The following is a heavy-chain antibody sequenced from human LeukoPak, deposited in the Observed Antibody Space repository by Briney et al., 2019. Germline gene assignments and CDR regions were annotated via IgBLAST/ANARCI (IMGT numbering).Heavy chain of an antibody. D-gene: IGHD2-2*01. J-gene: IGHJ4*02. CDR2: IKQDGSEK. Sequence: PGGSLRLSCAASGFTFSSYWMSWVRQAPGKGLEWVANIKQDGSEKYYVDSVKGRFTISRDNAKNSLYLQMNSLRAEDTAVYYCAKVPGATYCSSTSCYRLYWGQGTLVTVSS. CDR1: GFTFSSYW. V-gene: IGHV3-7*03. CDR3: AKVPGATYCSSTSCYRLY.